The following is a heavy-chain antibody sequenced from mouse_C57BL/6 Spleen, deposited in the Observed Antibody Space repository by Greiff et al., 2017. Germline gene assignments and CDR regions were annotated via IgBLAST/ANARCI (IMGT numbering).Heavy chain of an antibody. Sequence: EVKLMESGGGLVQPKGSLKLSCAASGFTFNTYAMNWVRQAPGKGLEWVARLRSKRSNYATYYADSVKDRFTISRDDSQSMLYLQLNNLKTEDTAMYYCVRAPIYYDYDDGFDYWGQGTTLTVSS. D-gene: IGHD2-4*01. CDR2: LRSKRSNYAT. J-gene: IGHJ2*01. CDR1: GFTFNTYA. CDR3: VRAPIYYDYDDGFDY. V-gene: IGHV10-3*01.